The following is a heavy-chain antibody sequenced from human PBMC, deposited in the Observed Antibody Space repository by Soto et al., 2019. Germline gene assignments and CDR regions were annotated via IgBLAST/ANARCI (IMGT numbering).Heavy chain of an antibody. CDR3: ARVAPYYYGPGSYYFDY. CDR2: IKQDGSEK. Sequence: GGSLRLSCAASGFTFSNYQMNWVRQAPGKGLEWVANIKQDGSEKYYVDSVKGRFTISRDNAKNSLYLQMNSLRAEDTAVYYCARVAPYYYGPGSYYFDYWGQGTLVTVSS. CDR1: GFTFSNYQ. V-gene: IGHV3-7*01. D-gene: IGHD3-10*01. J-gene: IGHJ4*02.